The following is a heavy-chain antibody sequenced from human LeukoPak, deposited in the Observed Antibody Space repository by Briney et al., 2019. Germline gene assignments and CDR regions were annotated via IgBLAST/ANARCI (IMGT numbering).Heavy chain of an antibody. V-gene: IGHV4-59*08. CDR3: ARGVRGLLFDP. D-gene: IGHD4-17*01. CDR2: VRYTGTP. CDR1: GGSISSYY. Sequence: SETLSLTCTVSGGSISSYYWTWIRQSPGKRPEWLAYVRYTGTPNYNPSLKSRVTISVDTSKNQFSLTLTSVTAADTAVYYCARGVRGLLFDPWGQGTLVTVSS. J-gene: IGHJ5*02.